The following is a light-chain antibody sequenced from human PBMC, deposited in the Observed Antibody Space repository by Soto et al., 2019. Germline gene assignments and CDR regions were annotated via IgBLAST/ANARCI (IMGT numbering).Light chain of an antibody. CDR1: SSDVGAYNY. V-gene: IGLV2-8*01. CDR2: EVS. CDR3: SSYAGSNNFI. Sequence: QSALTQPPSASGSPGQSVTISCTGTSSDVGAYNYVSWYQQLPGKAPKLVIYEVSKRPSGVPDRFSGSKSGNTASLTVSGLQAEDEADYYCSSYAGSNNFIFGGGTKLTV. J-gene: IGLJ2*01.